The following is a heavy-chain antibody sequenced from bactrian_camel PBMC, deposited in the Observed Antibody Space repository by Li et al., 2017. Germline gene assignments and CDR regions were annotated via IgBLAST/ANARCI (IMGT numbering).Heavy chain of an antibody. D-gene: IGHD2*01. Sequence: HVQLVESGGGSVQAGGSLRLSCGASGHTYSSNCMGWIRQAPGMEREAVAAIYTGLGRAHYAASVLGRFTISKDNARKTVYLQMNSLQPDDTATYYCAAGLKWYCLSDFRARNFAYWGQGTQVTVS. CDR3: AAGLKWYCLSDFRARNFAY. CDR1: GHTYSSNC. V-gene: IGHV3-3*01. J-gene: IGHJ6*01. CDR2: IYTGLGRA.